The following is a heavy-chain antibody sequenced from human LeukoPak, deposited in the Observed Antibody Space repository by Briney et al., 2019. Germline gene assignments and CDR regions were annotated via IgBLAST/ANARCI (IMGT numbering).Heavy chain of an antibody. CDR2: IYYSGST. Sequence: PSETLSLTCTVSGGSISSYYWSWIRQPPGKGLEWIGYIYYSGSTNYNPSLKSRVTMSLDTSKNQFSLKLSSVTAADTAVYYCARDRSLGELTTESPSFDYWGQGTLVTVSS. V-gene: IGHV4-59*12. CDR1: GGSISSYY. D-gene: IGHD3-16*01. CDR3: ARDRSLGELTTESPSFDY. J-gene: IGHJ4*02.